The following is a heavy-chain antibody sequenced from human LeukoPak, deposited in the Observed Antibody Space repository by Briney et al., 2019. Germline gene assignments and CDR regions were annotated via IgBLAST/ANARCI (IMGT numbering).Heavy chain of an antibody. Sequence: GASVTVSYKASGYTFTDYYMHWVRQAPGQALEWMGWINPNSGGTNYAQKFQGRVTMTRDTSISTAYMELSRLRSDDTAGYYCARFLGVVAVAGRDYYYYYGMDVWGQGTTVTVSS. CDR2: INPNSGGT. CDR1: GYTFTDYY. J-gene: IGHJ6*02. D-gene: IGHD6-19*01. CDR3: ARFLGVVAVAGRDYYYYYGMDV. V-gene: IGHV1-2*02.